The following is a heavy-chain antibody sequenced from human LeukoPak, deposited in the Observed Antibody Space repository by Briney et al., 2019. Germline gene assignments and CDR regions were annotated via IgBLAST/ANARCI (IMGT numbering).Heavy chain of an antibody. CDR2: INSDGSIT. J-gene: IGHJ4*02. V-gene: IGHV3-74*01. D-gene: IGHD6-19*01. Sequence: PGGSLRLSCAASGFTFSRYWMHWVRQAPGKGLVWVSRINSDGSITSHADSVKGRFTISRDNAKNTLYLQMNSLRADDTAVYYCARGSSSGWYVDYWGQGTLVTVSS. CDR3: ARGSSSGWYVDY. CDR1: GFTFSRYW.